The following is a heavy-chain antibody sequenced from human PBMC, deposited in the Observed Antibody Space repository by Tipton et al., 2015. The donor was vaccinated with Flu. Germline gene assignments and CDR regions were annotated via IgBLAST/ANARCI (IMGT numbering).Heavy chain of an antibody. CDR1: GGSFSGYY. CDR3: ARGGGDSSGYYIYY. D-gene: IGHD3-22*01. CDR2: INHSGST. Sequence: TLSLTCAVYGGSFSGYYWSWIRQPPGKGLEWIGEINHSGSTNYNPSLKSRVTILVDTSKNQFSLKLSSVTAADTAVYYCARGGGDSSGYYIYYWGQGTLVTVSS. J-gene: IGHJ4*02. V-gene: IGHV4-34*01.